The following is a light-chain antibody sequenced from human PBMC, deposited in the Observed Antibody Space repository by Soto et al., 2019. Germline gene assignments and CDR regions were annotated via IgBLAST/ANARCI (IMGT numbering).Light chain of an antibody. J-gene: IGKJ1*01. CDR1: QDISNY. CDR2: DAS. V-gene: IGKV1-5*01. CDR3: QQDNSYSCT. Sequence: DNQFTQPPSTLSASVGDRVTISCQASQDISNYLNWYQQKPGKAPKLLIYDASTLESGVPPRFSGSGSGTEFTLTISSLQPDDFATYYCQQDNSYSCTFGQGTKV.